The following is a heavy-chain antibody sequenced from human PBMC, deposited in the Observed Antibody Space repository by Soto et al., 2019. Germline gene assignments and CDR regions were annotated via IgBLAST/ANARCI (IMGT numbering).Heavy chain of an antibody. CDR3: AKSPNFYCSSYHCYKYYFDY. CDR2: IAYDGSDK. Sequence: LRLSCAAARFTFTTFVMHWVRQAPSKGLEWVAVIAYDGSDKYYSYSVRGRFTISRDNSMNTLYLQMNSLRTEDTAVYYCAKSPNFYCSSYHCYKYYFDYWGQGTLVTVSS. J-gene: IGHJ4*02. CDR1: RFTFTTFV. D-gene: IGHD2-2*01. V-gene: IGHV3-30*18.